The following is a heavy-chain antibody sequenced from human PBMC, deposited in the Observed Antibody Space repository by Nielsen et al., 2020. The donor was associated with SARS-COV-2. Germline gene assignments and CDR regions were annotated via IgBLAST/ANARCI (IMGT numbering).Heavy chain of an antibody. CDR3: ATDQGMTFGEVFVNGWFDP. V-gene: IGHV1-24*01. CDR1: GSDLS. D-gene: IGHD3-16*02. J-gene: IGHJ5*02. CDR2: LDLEYDQT. Sequence: ASVKVSCKVYGSDLSVHWVRQAPGRGLDWMGSLDLEYDQTLYAQKFQGRVTLTEDKTTATVYMELSSLTSEDTAVYYCATDQGMTFGEVFVNGWFDPWGQGTLVTVSS.